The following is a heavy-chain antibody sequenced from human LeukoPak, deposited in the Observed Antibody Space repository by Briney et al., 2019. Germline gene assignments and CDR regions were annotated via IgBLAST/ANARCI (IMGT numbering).Heavy chain of an antibody. CDR2: IFSNDEK. CDR3: ARIRPGLYYYDSSGYFTDY. Sequence: ESGPVLVKPTETLTLTCTVSGFSLSNARLGVSWIRQPPGKALEWLAHIFSNDEKSYSTSLKSRLTISKDTSKSQVVLTMTNMDPVDTATYYCARIRPGLYYYDSSGYFTDYWGQGTLVTVSS. D-gene: IGHD3-22*01. CDR1: GFSLSNARLG. V-gene: IGHV2-26*01. J-gene: IGHJ4*02.